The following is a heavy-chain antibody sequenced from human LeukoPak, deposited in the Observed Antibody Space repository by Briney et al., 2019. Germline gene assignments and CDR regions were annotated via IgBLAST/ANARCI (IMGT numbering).Heavy chain of an antibody. D-gene: IGHD4-17*01. J-gene: IGHJ4*02. V-gene: IGHV7-4-1*02. CDR1: GYTFTSYA. Sequence: SVKVSCKASGYTFTSYAINWVRQAPGQGLEWMGWINTNTGNPTYAQGFTGRFVFSLDTSVSTAYLQISSLKAEDTAVYYCARDLTTVTATFDYWGQGTLVTVSS. CDR3: ARDLTTVTATFDY. CDR2: INTNTGNP.